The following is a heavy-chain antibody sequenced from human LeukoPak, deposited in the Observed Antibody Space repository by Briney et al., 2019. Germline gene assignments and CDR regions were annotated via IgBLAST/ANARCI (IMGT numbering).Heavy chain of an antibody. CDR2: KKREGNEQ. J-gene: IGHJ4*02. Sequence: GGSLRLSCATFGFAFSDYWMTWVRQGPGRGLEWVAKKKREGNEQYYVDSVKARFPISRDNAKNSVDLQMDSLRVEHTAVYYCAKVGTRELQRVFDFWGQGTLVTVSS. CDR3: AKVGTRELQRVFDF. D-gene: IGHD1-7*01. V-gene: IGHV3-7*01. CDR1: GFAFSDYW.